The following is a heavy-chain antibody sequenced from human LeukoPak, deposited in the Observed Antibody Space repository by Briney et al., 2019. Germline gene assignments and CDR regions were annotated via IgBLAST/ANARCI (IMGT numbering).Heavy chain of an antibody. D-gene: IGHD3-22*01. CDR3: TRGSIAYYYMDV. J-gene: IGHJ6*03. V-gene: IGHV4-61*05. CDR2: IYYSGST. Sequence: SETLSLTCTVSGGSISSSSYYWGWIRQPPGEGLEWIGYIYYSGSTNYNPSLKSRVTISVDTSKNQFSLKLSSVTAADTAVYYCTRGSIAYYYMDVWGKGTTVTISS. CDR1: GGSISSSSYY.